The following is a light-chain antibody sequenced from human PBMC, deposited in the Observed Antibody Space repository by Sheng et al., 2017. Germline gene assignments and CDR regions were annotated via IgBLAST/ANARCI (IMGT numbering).Light chain of an antibody. CDR3: QQTSTDSRT. CDR1: QNINKK. Sequence: DIQMTQSPSSLSASVGDKVTITCRASQNINKKLNWYQQKPGEAPKLLIYAASGLQSGVPSRFSGSGSGTDFSLTISSLQPADFATYYCQQTSTDSRTFGQGTKLEI. J-gene: IGKJ2*01. CDR2: AAS. V-gene: IGKV1-39*01.